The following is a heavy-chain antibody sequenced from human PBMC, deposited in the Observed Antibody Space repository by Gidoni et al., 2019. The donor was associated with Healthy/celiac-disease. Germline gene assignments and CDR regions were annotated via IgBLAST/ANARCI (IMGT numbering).Heavy chain of an antibody. J-gene: IGHJ3*02. CDR2: IIPIVGTA. CDR1: GGTFSSYA. V-gene: IGHV1-69*01. D-gene: IGHD1-26*01. CDR3: ARDTLGATGIAFDI. Sequence: QVQLVQSGAEVKKPGSSVKVSCQASGGTFSSYAISWVRQAPGQGLEWMGGIIPIVGTANYAQKFQGRVTITADESTSTAYMELSSLRSEDTAVYYCARDTLGATGIAFDIWGQGTMVTVSS.